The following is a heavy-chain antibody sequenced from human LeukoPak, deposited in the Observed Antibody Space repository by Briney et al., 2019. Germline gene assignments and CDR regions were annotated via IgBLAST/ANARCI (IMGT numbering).Heavy chain of an antibody. V-gene: IGHV4-34*01. CDR3: ARSYSSSSRRPTYYFDY. CDR1: GGSFSGYY. J-gene: IGHJ4*02. D-gene: IGHD6-6*01. Sequence: SETLSLTCAVYGGSFSGYYWSWIRQPPGKGLEWIGEISHSGSTNYNPSLKSRVTISVDTSKNQFSLKLSSVTAADTAVYYCARSYSSSSRRPTYYFDYWGQGTLVTVSS. CDR2: ISHSGST.